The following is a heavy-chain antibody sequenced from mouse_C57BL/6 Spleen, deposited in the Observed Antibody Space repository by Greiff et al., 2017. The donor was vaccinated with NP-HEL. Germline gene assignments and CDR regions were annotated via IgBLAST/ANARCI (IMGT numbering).Heavy chain of an antibody. CDR3: ARMNWPDAMDY. D-gene: IGHD4-1*01. CDR1: GFTFSSYA. CDR2: ISDGGSYT. J-gene: IGHJ4*01. V-gene: IGHV5-4*03. Sequence: DVMLVESGGGLVKPGGSLKLSCAASGFTFSSYAMSWVRQTPEKRLEWVATISDGGSYTYYPDNVKGRFTISRDNAKNNLYLQMSHLKSEDTAMYYCARMNWPDAMDYWGQGTSVTVSS.